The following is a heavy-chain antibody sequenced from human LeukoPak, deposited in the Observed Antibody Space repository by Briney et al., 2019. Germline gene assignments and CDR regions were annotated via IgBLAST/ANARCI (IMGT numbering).Heavy chain of an antibody. J-gene: IGHJ4*02. V-gene: IGHV3-21*01. Sequence: PGGSLRLSCAASGFTFSTYIMNWVRQAPGKGLEWVSSISSSGSYIYYADSVKGRFTISRDNAKNSLYLQMNSLRAEDTAVYYCARVYGGNSLDFGYWGQGTLVTVSS. CDR1: GFTFSTYI. CDR3: ARVYGGNSLDFGY. D-gene: IGHD4-23*01. CDR2: ISSSGSYI.